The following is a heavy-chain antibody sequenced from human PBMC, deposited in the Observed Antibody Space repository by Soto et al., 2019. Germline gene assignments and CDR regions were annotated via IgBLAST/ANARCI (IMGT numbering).Heavy chain of an antibody. J-gene: IGHJ6*02. D-gene: IGHD5-12*01. CDR1: GGTFNTFA. CDR2: IIPIFRTQ. CDR3: ARDKERQRLGGNYYYAMDI. Sequence: VQLVQSGAEVKKPGSSVQVSCKASGGTFNTFAISWVRQAPGQGFEWLGGIIPIFRTQDYAQKFQGRVTIIADESASTAFMELSSLRSEDTAVYYCARDKERQRLGGNYYYAMDIWGQGTTVTASS. V-gene: IGHV1-69*12.